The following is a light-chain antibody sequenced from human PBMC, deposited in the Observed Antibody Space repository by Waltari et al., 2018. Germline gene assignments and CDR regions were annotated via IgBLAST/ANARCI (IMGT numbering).Light chain of an antibody. J-gene: IGLJ2*01. V-gene: IGLV2-14*01. CDR1: SSDVGGYNY. Sequence: QSALTQPASVSGSPGQSITISCTGTSSDVGGYNYVSWYQHHPGKAPQLIIYEVCKRPSGVSYAFDGSNAGNTACLTIARLQAEDEADYYCHSHTSSITTVIFGGGTKLTV. CDR2: EVC. CDR3: HSHTSSITTVI.